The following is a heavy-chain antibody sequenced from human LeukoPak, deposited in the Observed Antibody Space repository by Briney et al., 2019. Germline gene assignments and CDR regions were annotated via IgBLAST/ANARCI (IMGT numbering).Heavy chain of an antibody. CDR3: AKDEVVGATSDC. Sequence: GGSLRLSCAASGFTFSTYAMSWVRQAPGKGLEWVSTISGSGGNTYYADSVKGRFTISRDNSKNTLNLQMNSLRAEDTAVYYCAKDEVVGATSDCWGQATLAPVSS. V-gene: IGHV3-23*01. J-gene: IGHJ4*02. CDR2: ISGSGGNT. D-gene: IGHD1-26*01. CDR1: GFTFSTYA.